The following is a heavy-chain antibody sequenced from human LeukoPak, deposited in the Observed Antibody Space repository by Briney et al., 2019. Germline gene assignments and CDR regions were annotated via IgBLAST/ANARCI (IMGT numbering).Heavy chain of an antibody. J-gene: IGHJ4*02. CDR1: GCTFTSND. D-gene: IGHD6-6*01. CDR2: INPNSGNT. CDR3: ARQLEGGGFDY. V-gene: IGHV1-8*01. Sequence: ASVKVSCKASGCTFTSNDINWVRQATGQGLEWMGWINPNSGNTGYAQKFQGRVTMTRNTSISTAYMELSSLRSEDTAVYYCARQLEGGGFDYWGQGTLVTVSS.